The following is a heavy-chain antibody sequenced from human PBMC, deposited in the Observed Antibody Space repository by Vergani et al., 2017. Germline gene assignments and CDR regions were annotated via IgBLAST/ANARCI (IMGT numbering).Heavy chain of an antibody. V-gene: IGHV3-30*03. CDR2: ISYDGSNK. Sequence: QVQLVESGGGVVQPGRSLRLSCAASGFTFSSYGMHWVRQAPGKGLEWVAVISYDGSNKYYADSVKGRFTISRDNSKNTLYLQMNSLKTEDTAVYYCTTKLTTVTTFREYGMDVWGQGTTVTVSS. D-gene: IGHD4-17*01. CDR1: GFTFSSYG. J-gene: IGHJ6*02. CDR3: TTKLTTVTTFREYGMDV.